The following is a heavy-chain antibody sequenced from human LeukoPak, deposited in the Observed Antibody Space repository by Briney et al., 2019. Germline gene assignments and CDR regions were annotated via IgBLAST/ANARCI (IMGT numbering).Heavy chain of an antibody. J-gene: IGHJ5*02. V-gene: IGHV4-31*03. Sequence: PSETLSLTCTVSGDSIINGSYYWRWIRQPPGKGLEWIGCIYYSGSTYYNPSLKSRVIISLDTSKNQLSQKLSSLTAADTAFYYCARDGRLWFGETNWFDPWGQGTLVTVSS. CDR1: GDSIINGSYY. CDR3: ARDGRLWFGETNWFDP. D-gene: IGHD3-10*01. CDR2: IYYSGST.